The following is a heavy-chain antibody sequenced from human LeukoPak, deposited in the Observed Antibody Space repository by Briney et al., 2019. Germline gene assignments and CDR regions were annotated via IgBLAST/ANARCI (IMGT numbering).Heavy chain of an antibody. V-gene: IGHV1-24*01. CDR3: ATARSGITIFGVVTQTPYYFDY. D-gene: IGHD3-3*01. CDR1: GYTLTELS. J-gene: IGHJ4*02. Sequence: ASVTVSCTVSGYTLTELSMHWVRQAPGKGLEWMGGFDPEDGETIYAQKSQGRVTMTEDTSTDTAYMELSSLRSEDTAVYYCATARSGITIFGVVTQTPYYFDYWGQGTLVTVSS. CDR2: FDPEDGET.